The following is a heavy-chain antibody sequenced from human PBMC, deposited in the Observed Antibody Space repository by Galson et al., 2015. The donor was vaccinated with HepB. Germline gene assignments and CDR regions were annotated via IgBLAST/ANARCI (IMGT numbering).Heavy chain of an antibody. J-gene: IGHJ4*02. V-gene: IGHV3-15*07. D-gene: IGHD3-22*01. CDR2: IKSKTDGGTT. CDR3: TTASAVSWLSSGLDY. CDR1: GFTFSNAW. Sequence: SLRLSCAASGFTFSNAWMNWVRQAPGKGLEWVGRIKSKTDGGTTDYAAPVKGRFTISRDDSKNTLYLQMNSLKTEDTAVYYCTTASAVSWLSSGLDYWGQGTLVTVSS.